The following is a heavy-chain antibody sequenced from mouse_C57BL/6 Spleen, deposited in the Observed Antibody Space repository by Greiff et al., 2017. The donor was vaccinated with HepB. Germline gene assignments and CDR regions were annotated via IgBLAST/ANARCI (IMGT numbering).Heavy chain of an antibody. CDR2: IYPGDGDT. Sequence: VQLQQSGAELVKPGASVKISCKASGYAFSSYWMNWVKQRPGKGLEWIGQIYPGDGDTNYNGKFKGKATLTADKSSSTAYMQLSSLTSEDSAVYFCARESTTVVATPFAYWGQGTLVTVSA. J-gene: IGHJ3*01. CDR1: GYAFSSYW. V-gene: IGHV1-80*01. D-gene: IGHD1-1*01. CDR3: ARESTTVVATPFAY.